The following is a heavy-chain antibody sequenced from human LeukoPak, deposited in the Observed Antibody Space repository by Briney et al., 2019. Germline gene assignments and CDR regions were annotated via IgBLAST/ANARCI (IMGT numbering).Heavy chain of an antibody. CDR3: VRSYYSLLNYFDY. D-gene: IGHD1-26*01. CDR2: ISGSGGST. J-gene: IGHJ4*02. CDR1: GFTFSGYE. Sequence: GGSLRLSCAASGFTFSGYEMNWVRQAPGKGLEWVSAISGSGGSTYYADSVKGRFTISRDNSKNTLYLQMNSLRAEDTAVYYCVRSYYSLLNYFDYWGQGTLVTVSS. V-gene: IGHV3-23*01.